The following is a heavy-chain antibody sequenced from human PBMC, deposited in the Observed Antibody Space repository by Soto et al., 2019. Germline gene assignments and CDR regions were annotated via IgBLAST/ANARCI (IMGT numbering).Heavy chain of an antibody. CDR1: GYTFTAFA. CDR2: INVGNGDT. D-gene: IGHD6-25*01. J-gene: IGHJ4*02. Sequence: QVHLVPSGAEVKKPGASVKVSCKTSGYTFTAFAVHWVRQASGQRLEWMGWINVGNGDTKSSQNLQGRVTITRDTSASTVYMELSSLRSEDTAVYYCVRVGGSGWTLDFWGQGTLVTVSS. CDR3: VRVGGSGWTLDF. V-gene: IGHV1-3*01.